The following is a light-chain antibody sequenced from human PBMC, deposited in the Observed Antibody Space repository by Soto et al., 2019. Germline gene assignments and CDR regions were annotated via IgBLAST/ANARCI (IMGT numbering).Light chain of an antibody. CDR2: EVS. Sequence: QSPLTQPPSASGSPGQSVTISCTGTSSDVGGYNYVSWYQQHPGKAPKLMISEVSKRPSGVPDRFSGSKSGNTASLTVSGLQAEDEADYYCSSCAGNNNLVFGGGTKLTVL. CDR1: SSDVGGYNY. J-gene: IGLJ2*01. V-gene: IGLV2-8*01. CDR3: SSCAGNNNLV.